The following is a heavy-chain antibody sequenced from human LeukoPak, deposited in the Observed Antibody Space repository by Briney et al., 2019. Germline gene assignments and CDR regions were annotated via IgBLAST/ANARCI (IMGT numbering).Heavy chain of an antibody. CDR1: GGSFSGYY. CDR3: ARAVAGTGLIDY. CDR2: INHSGST. J-gene: IGHJ4*02. Sequence: SETLSLTCAVYGGSFSGYYWSWIRQPPGKGLEWIGEINHSGSTNYNPYLKSRVTISVDTSKNQFSLKLSSVTAADTAVYYCARAVAGTGLIDYWGQGTLVTVSS. D-gene: IGHD6-19*01. V-gene: IGHV4-34*01.